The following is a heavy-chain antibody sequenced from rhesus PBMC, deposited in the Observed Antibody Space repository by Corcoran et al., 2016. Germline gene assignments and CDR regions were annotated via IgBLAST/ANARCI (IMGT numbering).Heavy chain of an antibody. CDR3: ASGYCSSTYCSSFDY. CDR1: GGSFSSYW. Sequence: QVQLQESGPGLVKPSETLSLTCAVSGGSFSSYWWSWIRQPPGKGLEWIGEINCNCGSTTPNPSLKSRVTISEDASQNRFSLKLSSVTAADTAVYYCASGYCSSTYCSSFDYWGQGVLVTVSS. CDR2: INCNCGST. J-gene: IGHJ4*01. V-gene: IGHV4-80*01. D-gene: IGHD2-15*01.